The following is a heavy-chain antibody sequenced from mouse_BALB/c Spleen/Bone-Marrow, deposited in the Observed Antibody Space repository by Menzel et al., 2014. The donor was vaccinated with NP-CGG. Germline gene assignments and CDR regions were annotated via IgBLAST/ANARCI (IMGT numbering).Heavy chain of an antibody. CDR3: ARDRGYDSYYAMDY. CDR1: GFSLTGYG. J-gene: IGHJ4*01. V-gene: IGHV2-6-7*01. Sequence: VKLVESGPGLVAPSQSLSITCTVSGFSLTGYGVNWVRQPPGKGLEWLGMIWGDGSTDYNSALKSRLSISKDNSKSQVSLKMNSLQTDDTARYYCARDRGYDSYYAMDYWGQVTSVTVSS. CDR2: IWGDGST. D-gene: IGHD2-2*01.